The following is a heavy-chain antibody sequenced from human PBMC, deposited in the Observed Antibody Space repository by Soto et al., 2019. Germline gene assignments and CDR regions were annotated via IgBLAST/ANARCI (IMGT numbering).Heavy chain of an antibody. J-gene: IGHJ3*02. Sequence: GSLRLSCAASGFIFSTYAMNWVRQAPGKGLEWVSAISSSGDTAYYAESVRGRFTISRDNSINTLYLQMRSLRPEDTAVYYCAHPRGYGIFDAVDIWGQGTMVTVSS. CDR1: GFIFSTYA. D-gene: IGHD4-17*01. V-gene: IGHV3-23*01. CDR3: AHPRGYGIFDAVDI. CDR2: ISSSGDTA.